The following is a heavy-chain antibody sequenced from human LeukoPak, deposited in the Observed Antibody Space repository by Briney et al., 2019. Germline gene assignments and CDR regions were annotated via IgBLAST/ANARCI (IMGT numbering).Heavy chain of an antibody. CDR3: ARGSYGRWFDP. V-gene: IGHV4-59*01. CDR2: IYYSGST. D-gene: IGHD5-18*01. CDR1: GGSISSYY. Sequence: SETLSLTCTVSGGSISSYYWSWIRQPPGKGLEWIGYIYYSGSTNYNPSLKSRVTISVDTSKNQFSLKLSSVTAADTAVYYCARGSYGRWFDPWGQGTLVTVSS. J-gene: IGHJ5*02.